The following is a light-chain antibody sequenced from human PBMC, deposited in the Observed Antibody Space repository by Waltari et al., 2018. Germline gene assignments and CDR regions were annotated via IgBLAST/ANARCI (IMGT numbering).Light chain of an antibody. CDR3: CSYAGTYTPL. Sequence: QSALTQPRSVSGSPGQSVAISCPGTCSDVGGYNYVSWYQQYPGTAPKLIIYDVTKRPSGVPDRFSGSKSGNTASLTNYGLQAEDEADYYCCSYAGTYTPLFGGGTKLTVL. V-gene: IGLV2-11*01. CDR1: CSDVGGYNY. CDR2: DVT. J-gene: IGLJ2*01.